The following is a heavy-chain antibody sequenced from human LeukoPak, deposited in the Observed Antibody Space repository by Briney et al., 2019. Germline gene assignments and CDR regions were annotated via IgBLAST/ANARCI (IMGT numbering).Heavy chain of an antibody. Sequence: GGSLRLSCAASGFTFSSYGMHWVRQAPGKGLEWVAFIRYDGSNKYYADSVKGRFTISRDNSKNTLYLQMNSLRAEDTAVYYCAKDRVQLWLGYFDYWGQGTLVTVSS. V-gene: IGHV3-30*02. CDR3: AKDRVQLWLGYFDY. J-gene: IGHJ4*02. CDR2: IRYDGSNK. D-gene: IGHD5-18*01. CDR1: GFTFSSYG.